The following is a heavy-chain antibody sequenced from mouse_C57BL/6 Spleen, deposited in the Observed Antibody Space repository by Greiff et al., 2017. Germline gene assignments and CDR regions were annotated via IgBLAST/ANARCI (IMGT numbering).Heavy chain of an antibody. CDR3: ARSGVRYAMDY. V-gene: IGHV1-61*01. J-gene: IGHJ4*01. CDR1: GYTFTSYW. CDR2: IYPSDSET. Sequence: QVQLQQPGAELVRPGSSVKLSCKASGYTFTSYWMDWVKQRPGQGLEWIGNIYPSDSETHYNQKFKDKATLTVDKSYSTAYMHLSSLTSEDSAVYCGARSGVRYAMDYWGQGTSVTVSS. D-gene: IGHD2-13*01.